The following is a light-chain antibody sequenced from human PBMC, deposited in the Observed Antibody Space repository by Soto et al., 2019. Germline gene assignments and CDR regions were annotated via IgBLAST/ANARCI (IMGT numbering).Light chain of an antibody. CDR1: QSVSSS. J-gene: IGKJ5*01. Sequence: EIVLTQSPATLSLSPGERATLSCRASQSVSSSLAWYQQKPGQAPRLLIYDASNGATGIPARFSGSGSGTDFTLTISSLEPEDFAVYYCQQRRSWPITFGQGTRLEIK. V-gene: IGKV3-11*01. CDR2: DAS. CDR3: QQRRSWPIT.